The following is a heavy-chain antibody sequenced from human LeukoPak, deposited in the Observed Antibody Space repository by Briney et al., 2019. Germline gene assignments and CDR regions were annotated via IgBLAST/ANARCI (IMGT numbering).Heavy chain of an antibody. CDR2: ISSSGGST. J-gene: IGHJ6*03. CDR1: GFTFSSYG. D-gene: IGHD3-10*01. CDR3: AKAGRGGAITMVRGVKGDYYYMDV. Sequence: GGTLRLSCAASGFTFSSYGMSWVRQAPGKGLEWVSAISSSGGSTYYADSVKGRFTISRDNSKNTLYLQMNTLRAEDTAVYYCAKAGRGGAITMVRGVKGDYYYMDVGGKGTTVTISS. V-gene: IGHV3-23*01.